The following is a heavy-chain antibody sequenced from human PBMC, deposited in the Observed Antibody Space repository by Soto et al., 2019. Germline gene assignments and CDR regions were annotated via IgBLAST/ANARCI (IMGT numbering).Heavy chain of an antibody. CDR1: GFRISNHG. CDR2: IWYDGNNK. J-gene: IGHJ4*02. D-gene: IGHD6-13*01. CDR3: ARGGIATAGFDFDY. V-gene: IGHV3-33*01. Sequence: PGGSLRLSCAASGFRISNHGIHWVRQSPGKGLEWVAFIWYDGNNKYYVDSVKGRFTISRDNSKNTVYLQMNSLRVEDTAVYYCARGGIATAGFDFDYWGQGTLVTVSS.